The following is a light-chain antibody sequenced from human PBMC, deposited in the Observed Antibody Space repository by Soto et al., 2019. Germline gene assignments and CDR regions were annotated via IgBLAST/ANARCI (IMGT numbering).Light chain of an antibody. CDR3: SSYTSSSTLDVV. V-gene: IGLV2-14*01. CDR2: EVS. J-gene: IGLJ2*01. CDR1: SSDIGGYNY. Sequence: QSALTQPASVSGSPGQSITISCTGTSSDIGGYNYVSWYQQHPGKVPKVMIYEVSNRPSGVSNRFSGSKSGNTASLTISGLQAEDEADYYCSSYTSSSTLDVVFGGGTKLTVL.